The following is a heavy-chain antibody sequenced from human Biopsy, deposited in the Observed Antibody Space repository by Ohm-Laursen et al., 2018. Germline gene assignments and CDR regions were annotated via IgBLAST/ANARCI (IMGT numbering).Heavy chain of an antibody. D-gene: IGHD1-7*01. CDR2: LNPVSGNS. J-gene: IGHJ5*02. V-gene: IGHV1-8*01. Sequence: SEYAFHQAYGYTFTSYDITWVRQASGQWPEWIGWLNPVSGNSNFGQKFRGRVTVTSDTSISTAYMELSGLTSDDTATYYCGRAVRNQLLTDPWGQGTLVTVTS. CDR3: GRAVRNQLLTDP. CDR1: GYTFTSYD.